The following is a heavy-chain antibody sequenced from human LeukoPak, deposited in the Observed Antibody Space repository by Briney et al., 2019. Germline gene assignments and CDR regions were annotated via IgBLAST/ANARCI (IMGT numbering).Heavy chain of an antibody. Sequence: GGSLRLSCAASGFTFSSYGMSWVRQAPGKGLEWVSAISGSGGSTYYADSVKGRFTISRDNSKNTLYLQMNSLRAEDTAVYYCAKDRYYYGSGSYPFDYWGQGTLVTVSS. CDR2: ISGSGGST. J-gene: IGHJ4*02. CDR3: AKDRYYYGSGSYPFDY. D-gene: IGHD3-10*01. V-gene: IGHV3-23*01. CDR1: GFTFSSYG.